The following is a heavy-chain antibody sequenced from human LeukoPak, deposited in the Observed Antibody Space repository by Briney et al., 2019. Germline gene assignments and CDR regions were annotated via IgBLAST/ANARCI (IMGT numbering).Heavy chain of an antibody. CDR3: ARRMGYCSSTSCSPYYYGLDV. CDR1: GGSVSSSTYY. Sequence: ASETLSLTCTVSGGSVSSSTYYWGWIRQPPGKGLGWIGSIYYSGSTYYNPSLKSRVTISVDTSKNQFSLKLTSATAADTAAYYCARRMGYCSSTSCSPYYYGLDVWGQGTTVAVSS. D-gene: IGHD2-2*01. J-gene: IGHJ6*02. CDR2: IYYSGST. V-gene: IGHV4-39*01.